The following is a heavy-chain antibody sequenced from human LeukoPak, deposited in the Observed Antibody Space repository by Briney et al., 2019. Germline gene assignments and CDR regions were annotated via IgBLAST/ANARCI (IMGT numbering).Heavy chain of an antibody. CDR2: INSDGSST. CDR3: ATGYCSGGSCYARPPAY. CDR1: GFTFSSYW. Sequence: GGSLRLSCAASGFTFSSYWMHWVRQAPGKELVWVSRINSDGSSTSYADSVKGRFTISRDNAKNTLYLQMNSLRAEDTAVYYCATGYCSGGSCYARPPAYWGQGTLVTVSS. J-gene: IGHJ4*02. V-gene: IGHV3-74*01. D-gene: IGHD2-15*01.